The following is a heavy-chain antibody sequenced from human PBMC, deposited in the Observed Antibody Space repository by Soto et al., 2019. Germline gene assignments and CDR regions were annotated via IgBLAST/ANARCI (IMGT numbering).Heavy chain of an antibody. V-gene: IGHV1-69*01. J-gene: IGHJ4*02. D-gene: IGHD3-22*01. CDR2: IIPMFNTT. CDR1: GGNFSTHA. CDR3: ARDAYDRGSLDY. Sequence: QVQLVQSGAEVKKPGSSVKVSCKASGGNFSTHAISWVRQAPGQGLVWMGGIIPMFNTTISAQKFQGRVTITADEYTSTAYMEVGSMRSEDTAVYYCARDAYDRGSLDYWGQGTLVTVSS.